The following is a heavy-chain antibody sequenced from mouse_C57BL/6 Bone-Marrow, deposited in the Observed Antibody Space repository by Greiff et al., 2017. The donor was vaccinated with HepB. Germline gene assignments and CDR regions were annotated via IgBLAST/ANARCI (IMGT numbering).Heavy chain of an antibody. D-gene: IGHD1-1*01. J-gene: IGHJ3*01. CDR3: ARRGSYAFAY. V-gene: IGHV5-4*03. CDR1: GFTFSSYA. Sequence: EVKLVESGGGLVKPGGSLKLSCAASGFTFSSYAMSWVRQTPEKRLEWVATISDGGSYTYYPDNVKGRFTISRDNAKNTLYLQMSSLKSEDTAMYYCARRGSYAFAYWGKGTLVTVSA. CDR2: ISDGGSYT.